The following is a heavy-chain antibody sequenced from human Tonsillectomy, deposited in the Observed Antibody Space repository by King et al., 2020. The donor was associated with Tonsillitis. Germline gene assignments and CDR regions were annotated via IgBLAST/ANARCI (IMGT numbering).Heavy chain of an antibody. CDR1: GFTFSSYA. V-gene: IGHV3-23*04. CDR2: ISGSGGST. D-gene: IGHD6-19*01. Sequence: VQLVESGGGLVQPGGSLRLSCAASGFTFSSYAMSWVRQAPGKGLEWVSAISGSGGSTYYADSVKGRFTISRDNSKNTLYLQMNSLRAEDTAVYYCAKASTGGWYGKGWYFDYWGQGTLVTVSS. J-gene: IGHJ4*02. CDR3: AKASTGGWYGKGWYFDY.